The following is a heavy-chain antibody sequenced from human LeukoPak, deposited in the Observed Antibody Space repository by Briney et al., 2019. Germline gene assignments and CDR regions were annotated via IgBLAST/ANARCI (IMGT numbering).Heavy chain of an antibody. CDR1: GGSISSYY. CDR3: ARDLLSGWYHYYYYYMDV. D-gene: IGHD6-19*01. CDR2: MYTSGST. Sequence: SETLSLTCTVSGGSISSYYWSWLRQPAGKGLEWLGRMYTSGSTNYNPSLKSRVTMSVDTSKNQFSLKLSSVTAADTAVYYCARDLLSGWYHYYYYYMDVWGKGTTVTVSS. V-gene: IGHV4-4*07. J-gene: IGHJ6*03.